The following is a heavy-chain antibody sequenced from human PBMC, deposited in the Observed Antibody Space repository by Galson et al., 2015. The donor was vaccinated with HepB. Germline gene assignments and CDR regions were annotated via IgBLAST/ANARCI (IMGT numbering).Heavy chain of an antibody. CDR1: GGSFSNYD. D-gene: IGHD5-18*01. Sequence: SETLSLTCAVYGGSFSNYDWNWIRQPPGKGLEWIGEINRRGSTDFNPSLKSRVTISADTSKSQLSLKLSSVTAADTAVYYCARGPFGPRIQLRPSPIYFQQWGQGTLVTVSS. V-gene: IGHV4-34*01. CDR3: ARGPFGPRIQLRPSPIYFQQ. J-gene: IGHJ1*01. CDR2: INRRGST.